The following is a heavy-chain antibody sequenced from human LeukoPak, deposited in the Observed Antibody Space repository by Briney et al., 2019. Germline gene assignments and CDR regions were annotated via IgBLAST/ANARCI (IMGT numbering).Heavy chain of an antibody. J-gene: IGHJ4*02. CDR3: ARSQRQWLANFDY. CDR2: ISAFNGNT. CDR1: GYTFTNHG. V-gene: IGHV1-18*01. D-gene: IGHD6-19*01. Sequence: ASVKVSCKASGYTFTNHGISWVRQAPGQGLEWMGWISAFNGNTNYAQKFQGRVTMATDRSTSTAYMELRSLRSDDTAVYYCARSQRQWLANFDYWGQGTLLTVSS.